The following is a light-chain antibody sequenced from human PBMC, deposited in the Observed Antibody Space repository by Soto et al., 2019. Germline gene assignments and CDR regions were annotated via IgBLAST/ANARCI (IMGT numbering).Light chain of an antibody. V-gene: IGKV3-20*01. CDR1: QSFSSSF. CDR3: QQYDSSPRT. J-gene: IGKJ1*01. CDR2: GAS. Sequence: EIVLTQSPGTLSLSPGERATLSCRASQSFSSSFLAWYQQKPGQAPRLLICGASNRATGIPDRFSGSGSGTDFTLTISRLEPEDFAVYYCQQYDSSPRTFGQGTKVDIK.